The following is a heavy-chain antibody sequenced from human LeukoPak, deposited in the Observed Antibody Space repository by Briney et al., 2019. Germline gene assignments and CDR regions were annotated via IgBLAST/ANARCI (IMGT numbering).Heavy chain of an antibody. CDR1: GFTFSSYS. V-gene: IGHV3-21*01. J-gene: IGHJ4*02. CDR3: ACARTGGAYFDY. D-gene: IGHD1-1*01. CDR2: ISSSSSYI. Sequence: GGSLRLSCAASGFTFSSYSMNWVRQAPGKGLEWVSSISSSSSYIYYADSVKGRFTISRDNAKNSLYLQMNSLRDEDTAVYYCACARTGGAYFDYWGQGTPVTVSS.